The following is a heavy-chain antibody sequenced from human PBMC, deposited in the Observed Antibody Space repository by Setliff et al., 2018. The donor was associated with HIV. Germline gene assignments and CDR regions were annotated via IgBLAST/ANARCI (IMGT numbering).Heavy chain of an antibody. CDR2: INPNSGGT. D-gene: IGHD3-22*01. J-gene: IGHJ3*02. CDR1: GYTFTGYY. Sequence: ASVKVSCKASGYTFTGYYMHWVRQAPGQGLEWMGWINPNSGGTTYAQKFQGRVTMTRDTSISTAYMEVSRLRSDDTAVYYCARERGYFRITMIVVAAFDIWGQGTMVTVSS. V-gene: IGHV1-2*02. CDR3: ARERGYFRITMIVVAAFDI.